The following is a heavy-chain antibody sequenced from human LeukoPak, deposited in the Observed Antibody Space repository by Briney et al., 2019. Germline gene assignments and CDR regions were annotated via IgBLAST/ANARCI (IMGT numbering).Heavy chain of an antibody. CDR1: GYTFTGYY. V-gene: IGHV1-2*06. CDR2: INPNSGGT. J-gene: IGHJ4*02. CDR3: AREGYGSGSHYTFDY. Sequence: ASVKVSCKASGYTFTGYYMHWVRQAPGQGLEWMGRINPNSGGTNYAQKFQGRVTVTRDTSINAAYMELSRLRSDDTAVYYCAREGYGSGSHYTFDYWGQGTLVTVSS. D-gene: IGHD3-10*01.